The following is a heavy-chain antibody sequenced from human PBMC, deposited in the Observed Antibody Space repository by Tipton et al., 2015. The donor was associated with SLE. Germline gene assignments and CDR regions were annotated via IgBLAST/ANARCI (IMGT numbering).Heavy chain of an antibody. Sequence: TLSLTCTVSGGSISSYYWSWIRQPPGKGLEWIGYIYYSGSTNYNPSLKSRVTISVDTSKNQFSLKLSSVTAADTAVYYCARDPGGVFWVGYFDYWGQGTLVTVSS. D-gene: IGHD3-3*01. CDR3: ARDPGGVFWVGYFDY. J-gene: IGHJ4*02. V-gene: IGHV4-59*12. CDR1: GGSISSYY. CDR2: IYYSGST.